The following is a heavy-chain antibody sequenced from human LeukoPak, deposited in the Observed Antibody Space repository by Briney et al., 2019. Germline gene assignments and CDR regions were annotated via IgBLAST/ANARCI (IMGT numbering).Heavy chain of an antibody. V-gene: IGHV1-46*01. CDR3: ARVSNYDSSSYYY. D-gene: IGHD3-22*01. Sequence: GASVKVSCKASGYTFINYYMHWVRQAPGQGLGWMGIINPSGGSTTYAQKFQGRVTMTRDTSTSTVYMELSMLRSDDTAVYYCARVSNYDSSSYYYWGQGTLVTVSS. CDR2: INPSGGST. CDR1: GYTFINYY. J-gene: IGHJ4*02.